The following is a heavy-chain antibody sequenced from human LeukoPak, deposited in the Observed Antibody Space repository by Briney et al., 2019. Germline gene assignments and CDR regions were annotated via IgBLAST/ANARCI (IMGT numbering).Heavy chain of an antibody. CDR2: IYYSGST. CDR1: GGSISSYY. J-gene: IGHJ4*02. Sequence: SETLSLTCTVSGGSISSYYWSWIRQPPGKGLEWIGYIYYSGSTNYNPSLKSRVTISVDTSKNQFSLKLSSVTAADTAVYYCARGSGKGQPVDYWGQGTLVTVSS. D-gene: IGHD1-14*01. CDR3: ARGSGKGQPVDY. V-gene: IGHV4-59*12.